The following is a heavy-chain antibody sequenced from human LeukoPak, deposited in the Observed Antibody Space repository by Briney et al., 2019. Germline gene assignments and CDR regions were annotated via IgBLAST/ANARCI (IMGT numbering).Heavy chain of an antibody. CDR2: INHNSGGT. CDR3: ARDEYSSFFRFVY. D-gene: IGHD6-6*01. V-gene: IGHV1-2*02. CDR1: RYTLTGHY. J-gene: IGHJ4*02. Sequence: AGVKVSRKPSRYTLTGHYMHWVRQAPRPGREWMGGINHNSGGTNYAQKFQGRVTMTRDTSIRTAYMELSRLRSADTAVYYCARDEYSSFFRFVYWGQGDLVTVSS.